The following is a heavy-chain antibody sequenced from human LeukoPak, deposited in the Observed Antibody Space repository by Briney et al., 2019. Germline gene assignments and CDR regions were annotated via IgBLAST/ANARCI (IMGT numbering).Heavy chain of an antibody. J-gene: IGHJ4*02. V-gene: IGHV3-53*01. CDR1: GFNVSSNY. D-gene: IGHD6-19*01. CDR3: TRGGSVPATRSFDY. CDR2: IYSGGST. Sequence: GGSLRLSCAASGFNVSSNYMSWVRQAPGKGLEWVSVIYSGGSTYYADSVKGRFTISRHNYKNTVYLQMNSLRVEDTAMYYCTRGGSVPATRSFDYWGQGTLVTVPS.